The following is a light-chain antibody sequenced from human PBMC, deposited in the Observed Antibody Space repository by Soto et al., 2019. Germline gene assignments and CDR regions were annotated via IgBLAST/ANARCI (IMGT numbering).Light chain of an antibody. CDR2: GIS. CDR1: HTISSSY. J-gene: IGKJ5*01. Sequence: EIVLTQSPGTLSLSPWERAALSCRASHTISSSYLAWYQQKPGQAPRLLMYGISRRATGIPDRFSGSGSGTDFTLTISRLEPDDSAVYYCQQYGTSPITFGQGTRLEIK. V-gene: IGKV3-20*01. CDR3: QQYGTSPIT.